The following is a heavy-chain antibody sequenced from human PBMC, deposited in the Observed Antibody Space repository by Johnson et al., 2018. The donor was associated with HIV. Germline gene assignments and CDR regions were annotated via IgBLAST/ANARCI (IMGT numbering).Heavy chain of an antibody. V-gene: IGHV3-30*03. J-gene: IGHJ3*01. Sequence: VQLVESGGGVVQPGRSLRLSCAASGFTFSSYGMHWVRQAPGKGLEWVAVISYDGSNKYYADSVKGRFTISRDNSKNTLYLQMNSLRPEYTAVYFCARDGKYSSIGPDAFDVWGQGTMVAVSS. CDR2: ISYDGSNK. D-gene: IGHD6-13*01. CDR3: ARDGKYSSIGPDAFDV. CDR1: GFTFSSYG.